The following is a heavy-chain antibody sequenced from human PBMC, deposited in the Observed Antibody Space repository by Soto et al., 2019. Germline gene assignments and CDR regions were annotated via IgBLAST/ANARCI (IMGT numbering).Heavy chain of an antibody. Sequence: GSLRLSCAASGFTFSNAWMSWVRQAPGKGLEWVGRIKSKTDGGTTDYAAPVKGRFTISRDDSKNTLYLQMNSLKTEDTAVYYCTTEDTRYSGSYGEDCYYYGMDVCGQGTTVTVSS. CDR3: TTEDTRYSGSYGEDCYYYGMDV. J-gene: IGHJ6*02. CDR1: GFTFSNAW. CDR2: IKSKTDGGTT. D-gene: IGHD1-26*01. V-gene: IGHV3-15*01.